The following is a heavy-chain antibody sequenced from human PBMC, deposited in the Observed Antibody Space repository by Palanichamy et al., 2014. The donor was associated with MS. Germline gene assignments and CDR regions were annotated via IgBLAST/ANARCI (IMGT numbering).Heavy chain of an antibody. Sequence: EVQLVEVWGETLVPSLGGPLRLSCAASGFTFSDYWMGWVRQAPGKGLDWVANINQGGSNTYYADSVRGRFTISRDNAESSMSLQMNSLRAEDTAVYYCVRIYCTTTDCYIDYWGQGTLVTVSS. CDR2: INQGGSNT. D-gene: IGHD2-2*02. CDR3: VRIYCTTTDCYIDY. CDR1: GFTFSDYW. V-gene: IGHV3-7*01. J-gene: IGHJ4*02.